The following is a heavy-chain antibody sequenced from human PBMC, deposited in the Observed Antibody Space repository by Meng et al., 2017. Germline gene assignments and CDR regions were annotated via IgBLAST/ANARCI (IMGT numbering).Heavy chain of an antibody. CDR2: ISAYNGNT. J-gene: IGHJ5*02. CDR1: GYTFTSYG. Sequence: GESLKISCKASGYTFTSYGISWVRQAPGQGLEWMGWISAYNGNTNYAQKLQGRVTMTTDTSTSTAYMELRSLRSDDTAVYYCARALLSSGYLGHWFDPWGQGTLVTVSS. CDR3: ARALLSSGYLGHWFDP. D-gene: IGHD3-22*01. V-gene: IGHV1-18*01.